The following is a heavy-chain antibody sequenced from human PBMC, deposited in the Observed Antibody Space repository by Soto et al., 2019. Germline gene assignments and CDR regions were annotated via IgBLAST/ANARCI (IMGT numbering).Heavy chain of an antibody. V-gene: IGHV4-39*01. Sequence: PSETLSLTCTVSGCSISSSSYYWGWIRQPPGKGLEWIGSIYYSGSTYYNPSLKSRVTISVDTSKNQFSLKLSSVTAADTAVYYCARLPTSTYYDILTGYFDYWGQGTLVTVSS. CDR3: ARLPTSTYYDILTGYFDY. CDR2: IYYSGST. D-gene: IGHD3-9*01. CDR1: GCSISSSSYY. J-gene: IGHJ4*02.